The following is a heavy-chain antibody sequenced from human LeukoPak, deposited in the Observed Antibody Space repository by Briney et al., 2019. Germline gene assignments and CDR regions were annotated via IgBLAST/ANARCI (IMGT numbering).Heavy chain of an antibody. V-gene: IGHV3-21*01. CDR3: AREDCSGGSCYYGGVDY. CDR2: ISSSSSYI. Sequence: PGGSLRLSCAASGFTFSSYSMNWVRQAPGKGLEWVSSISSSSSYIYYADSVKGRFTISRDNAKNSLYLQMNSLRAEDTAVYYCAREDCSGGSCYYGGVDYWGQGTLVTVSS. D-gene: IGHD2-15*01. J-gene: IGHJ4*02. CDR1: GFTFSSYS.